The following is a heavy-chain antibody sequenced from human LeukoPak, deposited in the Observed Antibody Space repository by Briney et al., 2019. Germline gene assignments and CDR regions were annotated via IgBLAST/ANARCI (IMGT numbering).Heavy chain of an antibody. CDR1: GFTFSSYG. Sequence: GGSLRLSCAASGFTFSSYGMHWVRQAPGKGLEWVAFIWYVGSTQYYADPVRGGFTFSRDNSKNTLYLQMNSPRGEDTAVYYCARDADGHDQGAFDYWGQGTLVTVSS. J-gene: IGHJ4*02. V-gene: IGHV3-30*02. CDR2: IWYVGSTQ. CDR3: ARDADGHDQGAFDY. D-gene: IGHD1-1*01.